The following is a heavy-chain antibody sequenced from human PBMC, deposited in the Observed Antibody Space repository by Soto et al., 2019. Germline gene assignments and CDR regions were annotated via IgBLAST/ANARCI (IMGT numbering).Heavy chain of an antibody. CDR2: ISYDGSNK. CDR1: GFTFSSYA. V-gene: IGHV3-30-3*01. J-gene: IGHJ4*02. CDR3: ARDRNYYDSSGLDY. D-gene: IGHD3-22*01. Sequence: SLRLSCAAXGFTFSSYAMHWVRQAPGKGLEWVAVISYDGSNKYYADSVKGRFTISRDNSKNTLYLQMNSLRAEDTAVYYCARDRNYYDSSGLDYWGQGTLVTVSS.